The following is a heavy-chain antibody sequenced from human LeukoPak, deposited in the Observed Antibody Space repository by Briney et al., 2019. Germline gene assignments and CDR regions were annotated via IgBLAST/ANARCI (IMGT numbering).Heavy chain of an antibody. J-gene: IGHJ4*02. V-gene: IGHV1-2*06. CDR2: INPNSGGT. CDR1: GYTFTGYY. Sequence: GASVKVSCKASGYTFTGYYMHWVRQAPGQGLEWMGRINPNSGGTNYAQKFQGRVTMTRDTSISTAYMELSSLRSEDTAVYYCATLEGLLYFDYWGQGTLVTVSS. D-gene: IGHD1-26*01. CDR3: ATLEGLLYFDY.